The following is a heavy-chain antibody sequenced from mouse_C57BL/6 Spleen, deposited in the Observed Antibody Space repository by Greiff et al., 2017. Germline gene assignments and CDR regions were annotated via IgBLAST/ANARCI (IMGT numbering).Heavy chain of an antibody. Sequence: QVHVKQSGAELVKPGASVKISCKASGYAFSSYWMNWVKQRPGKGLEWIGQIYPGDGDTNYNGKFKGKATLTADKSSSTAYMQLSSLTSEDSAVYFCARGTDGYYGFDYWGQGTTLTVSS. CDR2: IYPGDGDT. CDR1: GYAFSSYW. D-gene: IGHD2-3*01. CDR3: ARGTDGYYGFDY. J-gene: IGHJ2*01. V-gene: IGHV1-80*01.